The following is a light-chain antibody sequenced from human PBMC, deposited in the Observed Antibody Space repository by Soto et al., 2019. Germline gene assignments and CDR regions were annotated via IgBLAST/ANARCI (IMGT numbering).Light chain of an antibody. CDR2: WAS. V-gene: IGKV4-1*01. CDR1: QSVLYSSNNKNY. Sequence: DIVMTHSPDSLAVSLGERATINSKSSQSVLYSSNNKNYLAWYQQKKGQPPKVLSYWASTRESGVPDRFSGSGYGTDFDLTISSLQAEDVAVYYCQQYYSTPLTFGGGTKVDIK. J-gene: IGKJ4*01. CDR3: QQYYSTPLT.